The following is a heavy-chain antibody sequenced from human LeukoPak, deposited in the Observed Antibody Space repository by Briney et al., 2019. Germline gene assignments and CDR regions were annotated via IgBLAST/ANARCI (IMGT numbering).Heavy chain of an antibody. V-gene: IGHV1-69*13. CDR1: GGTFSSYA. CDR3: ASSTVTTMPPLHNWFDP. CDR2: IIPIFGTA. Sequence: SVKVSCEASGGTFSSYAISWVRQAPGQGLEWMGGIIPIFGTANYAQKFQGRVTITADESTSTAYMELSSLRSEDTAVYYCASSTVTTMPPLHNWFDPWGQGTLVTVSS. J-gene: IGHJ5*02. D-gene: IGHD4-17*01.